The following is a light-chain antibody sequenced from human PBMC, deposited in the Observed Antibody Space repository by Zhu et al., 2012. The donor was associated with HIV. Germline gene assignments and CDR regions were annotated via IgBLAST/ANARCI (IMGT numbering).Light chain of an antibody. V-gene: IGKV3-15*01. CDR3: QQYDEWPPLT. CDR1: QSLGRN. CDR2: DAS. Sequence: EIVMTQSPATLSVSPGERATLSCRASQSLGRNLAWYQQKPGQAPRLVIFDASRRATGIPDRFSGSGSGTEFTLTITSLQSEDFAVYFCQQYDEWPPLTFGGGTKVEIK. J-gene: IGKJ4*01.